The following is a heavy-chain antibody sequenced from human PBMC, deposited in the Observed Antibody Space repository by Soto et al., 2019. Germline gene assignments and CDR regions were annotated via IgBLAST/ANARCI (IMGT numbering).Heavy chain of an antibody. CDR1: GGSISSYY. Sequence: SETLSLTCTVSGGSISSYYWSWIRQPPGKGLEWIGYIYYSGSTNYNPSLKSRVTISVDTSKNQFSLKLSTVTAADTAGYYCARRGKGELSLLFDYWGQGTLVTVSS. D-gene: IGHD3-16*02. J-gene: IGHJ4*02. V-gene: IGHV4-59*08. CDR2: IYYSGST. CDR3: ARRGKGELSLLFDY.